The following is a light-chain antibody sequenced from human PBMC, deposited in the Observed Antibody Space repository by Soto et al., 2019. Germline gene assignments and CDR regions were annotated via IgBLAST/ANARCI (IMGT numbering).Light chain of an antibody. CDR2: DVS. Sequence: SVLTPPSCLSLCPGQLITISWAGGIRDIWTYNYVSWYQQHSGKAPRLIISDVSDRPSGVSNRFSGSKSGNSASLTISGLQPEDEAHYYCSSYTHTGILYVFGTGTKVTVL. V-gene: IGLV2-14*03. CDR3: SSYTHTGILYV. CDR1: IRDIWTYNY. J-gene: IGLJ1*01.